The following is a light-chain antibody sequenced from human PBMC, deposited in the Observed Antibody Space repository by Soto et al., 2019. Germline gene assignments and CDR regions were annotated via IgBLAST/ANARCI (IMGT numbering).Light chain of an antibody. Sequence: DIQMTQSPSSLSASVEDRVTITCRASQSISNFLNWYQQKPGRAPKLLIYAASSLQSGVPSRFSGSGAGTDFTLTISSLQPEDFATYYCQQSYSIPQTFGQGTKVEIK. V-gene: IGKV1-39*01. CDR1: QSISNF. CDR3: QQSYSIPQT. CDR2: AAS. J-gene: IGKJ1*01.